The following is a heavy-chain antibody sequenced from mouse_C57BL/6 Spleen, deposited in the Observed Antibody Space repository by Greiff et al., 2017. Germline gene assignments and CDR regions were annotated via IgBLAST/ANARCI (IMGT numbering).Heavy chain of an antibody. V-gene: IGHV1-52*01. D-gene: IGHD1-1*01. CDR1: GYTFTSYW. CDR3: ASEGTDGSSFAY. J-gene: IGHJ3*01. CDR2: IDPSDSET. Sequence: VQLQQPGAELVRPGSSVKLSCKASGYTFTSYWMHWVKQRPIQGLEWIGNIDPSDSETHYNQKFKDKATLTVDKSSSTAYMQLSSLTSEDSAVYYCASEGTDGSSFAYWGQGTLVTVSA.